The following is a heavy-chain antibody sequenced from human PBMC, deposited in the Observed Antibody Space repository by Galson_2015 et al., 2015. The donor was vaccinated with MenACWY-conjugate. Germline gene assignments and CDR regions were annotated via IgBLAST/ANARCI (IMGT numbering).Heavy chain of an antibody. CDR3: ARVRGVSHNWVAP. V-gene: IGHV6-1*01. Sequence: CAISGDSVSSHSAAWNWIRQSPSRGLEWLGRTYYRSKWYNDYAVSVKSRITINPDTSKNQFSLHLNSVTPEDTAVYYCARVRGVSHNWVAPWGQGTLVTVSS. CDR2: TYYRSKWYN. J-gene: IGHJ5*02. CDR1: GDSVSSHSAA. D-gene: IGHD2-15*01.